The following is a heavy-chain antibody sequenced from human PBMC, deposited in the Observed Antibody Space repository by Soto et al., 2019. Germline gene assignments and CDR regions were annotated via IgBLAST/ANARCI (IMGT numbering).Heavy chain of an antibody. V-gene: IGHV1-69*13. J-gene: IGHJ4*02. CDR3: ARSSHDSSGYYHLNFDY. CDR1: GGTFSSYA. D-gene: IGHD3-22*01. CDR2: IIPIFGTA. Sequence: SVKVSCKASGGTFSSYAISWVRQAPGQGFEWMGGIIPIFGTANYAQKFQGRVTITADESTSTAYMELSSLRSEDTAVYYCARSSHDSSGYYHLNFDYWGQGTPVTVSS.